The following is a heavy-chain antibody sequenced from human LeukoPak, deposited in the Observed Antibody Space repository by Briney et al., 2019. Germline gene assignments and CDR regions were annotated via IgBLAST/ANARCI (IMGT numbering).Heavy chain of an antibody. CDR2: IKPSGGST. D-gene: IGHD5-24*01. J-gene: IGHJ4*02. CDR1: GYTFTSYY. Sequence: ASVKVSCKASGYTFTSYYTHWVRQAPGQGLEWMGIIKPSGGSTLYAQKFQGRVTVTSDMSTSTVYVELSSLRSEDTAVYYCAREVLENFNLDYWGQGTLVTVSS. V-gene: IGHV1-46*01. CDR3: AREVLENFNLDY.